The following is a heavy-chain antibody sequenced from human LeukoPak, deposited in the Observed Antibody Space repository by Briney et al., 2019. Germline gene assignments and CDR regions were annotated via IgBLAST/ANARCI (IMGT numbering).Heavy chain of an antibody. Sequence: LRLSCAASGFTFTSYGMQWVRQAPGKGREGVALIWYVGGNKHYADSVKGRFTISRDSSKNTAYLQMNSLKAENKAVYSYSRGNPIPATHPIDYWGQGTLVTVSS. J-gene: IGHJ4*02. CDR3: SRGNPIPATHPIDY. V-gene: IGHV3-33*08. D-gene: IGHD2-2*02. CDR1: GFTFTSYG. CDR2: IWYVGGNK.